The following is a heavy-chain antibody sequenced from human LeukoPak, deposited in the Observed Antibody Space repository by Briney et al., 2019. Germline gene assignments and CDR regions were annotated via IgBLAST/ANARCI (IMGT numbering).Heavy chain of an antibody. D-gene: IGHD3-22*01. CDR3: AKDPSVYDSSGYPN. CDR2: IRYDGSNK. CDR1: GFTFSSYG. Sequence: PGGSLRLSCAASGFTFSSYGMHWVRQAPGKGLEWVAFIRYDGSNKYYADSVKGRFTISRDNSKNTLYLQMNSLRAEDTAVYYCAKDPSVYDSSGYPNWGQGILVTVSS. J-gene: IGHJ4*02. V-gene: IGHV3-30*02.